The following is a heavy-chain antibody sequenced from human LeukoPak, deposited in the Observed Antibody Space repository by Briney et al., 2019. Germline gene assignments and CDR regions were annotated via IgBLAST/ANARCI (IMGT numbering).Heavy chain of an antibody. D-gene: IGHD2-15*01. CDR2: ISYDGGIE. CDR1: RLTFSSYA. J-gene: IGHJ4*02. Sequence: PGGSLRLSCAASRLTFSSYAMHWVRQAPGKGLEWIAIISYDGGIEYYVDSVKGRFTISRDNSKNTLYLQMNSLRTEDTAVYYCAREAEGLDYWGQGTLVTVSS. CDR3: AREAEGLDY. V-gene: IGHV3-30*04.